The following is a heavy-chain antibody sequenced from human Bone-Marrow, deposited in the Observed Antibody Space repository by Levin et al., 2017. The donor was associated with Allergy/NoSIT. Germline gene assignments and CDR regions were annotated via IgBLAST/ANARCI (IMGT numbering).Heavy chain of an antibody. D-gene: IGHD2-21*02. J-gene: IGHJ6*02. CDR2: IKSKTDGGTT. CDR1: GFTFSNVW. CDR3: TTLFLVVVPAIPYYYYGMDV. Sequence: GGSLRLSCAASGFTFSNVWMSWVRQAPGKGLEWVGRIKSKTDGGTTDYAALVKGRFTISRDDSKNTLYLQMNSLTPEDTARYYCTTLFLVVVPAIPYYYYGMDVWGQGTTVTVSS. V-gene: IGHV3-15*01.